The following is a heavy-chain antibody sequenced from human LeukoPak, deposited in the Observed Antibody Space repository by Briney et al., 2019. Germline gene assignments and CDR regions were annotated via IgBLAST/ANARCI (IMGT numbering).Heavy chain of an antibody. J-gene: IGHJ6*03. D-gene: IGHD5-12*01. Sequence: GASVKVSCKASGYTFTGYYMHWVRQAPGQGLEWMGWINPNSGGTNYAQKFQGRVTMTRDTSISTAYMELSRLRSDDTAVYYCARSGGYDFNNYMDVWGKGTTVTVSS. CDR1: GYTFTGYY. V-gene: IGHV1-2*02. CDR3: ARSGGYDFNNYMDV. CDR2: INPNSGGT.